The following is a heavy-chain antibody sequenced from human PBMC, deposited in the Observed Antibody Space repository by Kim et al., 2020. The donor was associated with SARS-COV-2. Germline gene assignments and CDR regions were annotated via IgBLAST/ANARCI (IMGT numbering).Heavy chain of an antibody. CDR1: GGSFSGYY. CDR3: ARGTTIFGVALPYYYYGMDV. D-gene: IGHD3-3*01. J-gene: IGHJ6*02. CDR2: INHSGST. Sequence: SETLSLTCAVYGGSFSGYYWSWIRQPPGKGLEWIGEINHSGSTNYNPSLKSRVTISVDTSKNQFSLKLSSVTAADTAVYYCARGTTIFGVALPYYYYGMDVWGQGTTVTVSS. V-gene: IGHV4-34*01.